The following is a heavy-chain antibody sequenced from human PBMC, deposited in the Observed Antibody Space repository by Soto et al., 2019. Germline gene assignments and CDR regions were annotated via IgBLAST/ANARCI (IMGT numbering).Heavy chain of an antibody. J-gene: IGHJ4*02. Sequence: QVQLVQSGAEVKKPGSSVKVSCKASGGTFSSYTISWVRQAPGQGLEWMGRIIPILGIANYAQKFQGRVTITADKSTSTAYMELSSLRSEDTAVYYSARDAWDYGEMGFDYWGQGTLVTVSS. CDR2: IIPILGIA. CDR1: GGTFSSYT. V-gene: IGHV1-69*08. D-gene: IGHD4-17*01. CDR3: ARDAWDYGEMGFDY.